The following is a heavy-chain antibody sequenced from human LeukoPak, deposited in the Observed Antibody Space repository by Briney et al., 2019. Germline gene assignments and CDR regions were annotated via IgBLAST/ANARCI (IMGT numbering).Heavy chain of an antibody. CDR1: GYTFTGYY. CDR3: ARDHLVGADRYFDY. Sequence: ASVKVSCKASGYTFTGYYMHWVRQAPGQGPEWMGWINPNSGGTNYAQKFQGRVTMTRDTSISTAYMELSRLRSDDTAVYYCARDHLVGADRYFDYWGQGTLVTVSS. V-gene: IGHV1-2*02. CDR2: INPNSGGT. J-gene: IGHJ4*02. D-gene: IGHD3-10*01.